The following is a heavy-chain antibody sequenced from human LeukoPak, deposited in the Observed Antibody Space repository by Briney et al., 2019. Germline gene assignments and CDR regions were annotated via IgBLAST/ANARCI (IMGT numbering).Heavy chain of an antibody. V-gene: IGHV5-51*01. CDR2: IFGGDSDT. Sequence: GESLKISCQGSGYTFSDYWIAWVRRMPGKGLEWMGFIFGGDSDTRYSVAFVGQVTISTDKSANTAYLQWGSLKALDTAIYYGAILPSNRPSRPEWYFDLWGRGTLVTVSS. D-gene: IGHD6-6*01. CDR1: GYTFSDYW. J-gene: IGHJ2*01. CDR3: AILPSNRPSRPEWYFDL.